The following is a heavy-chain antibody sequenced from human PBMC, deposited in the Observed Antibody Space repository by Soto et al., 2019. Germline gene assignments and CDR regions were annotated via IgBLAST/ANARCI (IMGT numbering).Heavy chain of an antibody. J-gene: IGHJ3*01. CDR1: GFTFSSYD. Sequence: EVQLLESGGGLVQPGGTLRLSCAASGFTFSSYDMSWVRQAPGKGLEWVSAISGSGVGTFYAESVKGRFTISRDNSKNTLYVQVNSQRVEDTAIYYCAKEDDAWTNGYFDHWGQGTMVTVSS. V-gene: IGHV3-23*01. CDR2: ISGSGVGT. D-gene: IGHD3-3*01. CDR3: AKEDDAWTNGYFDH.